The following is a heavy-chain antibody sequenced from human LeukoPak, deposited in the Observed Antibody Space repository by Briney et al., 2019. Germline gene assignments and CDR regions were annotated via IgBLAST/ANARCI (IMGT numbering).Heavy chain of an antibody. CDR2: IRYDGSNK. J-gene: IGHJ4*02. Sequence: GGSLRLSCAASGFTFSSYGMHWVRQAPGKGLEWVAFIRYDGSNKYYADSVKGRFTISRDNSKNTLYLQMNSLRAEDTAVYYCARHTRYPSIAVAGFDYWGQGTLATVSS. D-gene: IGHD6-19*01. CDR1: GFTFSSYG. CDR3: ARHTRYPSIAVAGFDY. V-gene: IGHV3-30*02.